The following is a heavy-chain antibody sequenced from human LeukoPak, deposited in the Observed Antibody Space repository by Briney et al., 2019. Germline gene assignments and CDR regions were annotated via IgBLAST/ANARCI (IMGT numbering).Heavy chain of an antibody. CDR3: AKGSYYDSSGSFYFDY. Sequence: GGSLRLSCAASGFTFSSSAMSWVRQAPGKGLEWVSGISGSGDNTYYADSVKGRFTISRDNSKNTLYVQVNSLGTEDTAAYYCAKGSYYDSSGSFYFDYWGQGTLVTVSS. CDR1: GFTFSSSA. D-gene: IGHD3-22*01. CDR2: ISGSGDNT. J-gene: IGHJ4*02. V-gene: IGHV3-23*01.